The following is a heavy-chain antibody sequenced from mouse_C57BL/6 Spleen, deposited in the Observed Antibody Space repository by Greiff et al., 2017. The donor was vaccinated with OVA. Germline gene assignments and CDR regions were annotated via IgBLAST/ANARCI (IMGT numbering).Heavy chain of an antibody. Sequence: QVQLQQPGAELVKPGASVKLSCKASGYTFTSYWMHWVKQRPGQGLEWIGMIHPNSGSTNSNEKFKSKATLTVDKSSSTAYMQLSSLTSEDSAVYYCAPAYYNCFDYWGQGTTLTVSS. J-gene: IGHJ2*01. CDR1: GYTFTSYW. V-gene: IGHV1-64*01. CDR2: IHPNSGST. CDR3: APAYYNCFDY. D-gene: IGHD2-12*01.